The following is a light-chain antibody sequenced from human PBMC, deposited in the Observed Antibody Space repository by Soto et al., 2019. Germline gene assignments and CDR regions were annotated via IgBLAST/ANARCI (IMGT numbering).Light chain of an antibody. J-gene: IGKJ4*01. V-gene: IGKV1-5*01. CDR2: DAY. CDR3: QHYERYSPHT. CDR1: QSIRSW. Sequence: DIQMTQSPSILSASVGDRVTITCRASQSIRSWLAWYQQKPGKAPKLLIYDAYSLESGVPSRFSGRRSGTEFTLTIAGLQPQDFATYYCQHYERYSPHTFGGRTKVDIK.